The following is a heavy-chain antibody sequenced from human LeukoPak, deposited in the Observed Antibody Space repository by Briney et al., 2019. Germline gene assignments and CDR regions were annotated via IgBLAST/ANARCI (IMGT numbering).Heavy chain of an antibody. Sequence: QSGGSLRLSCAATAFTFSSYWMHWVRQGPGKGLVWVARINSDGTTTTYADSVKGRFTISRDNARNTLYLQMKSLTADDTAVYYCARGYYSGSRIDYWGRGTLVTVSS. CDR3: ARGYYSGSRIDY. CDR1: AFTFSSYW. D-gene: IGHD6-13*01. J-gene: IGHJ4*02. V-gene: IGHV3-74*01. CDR2: INSDGTTT.